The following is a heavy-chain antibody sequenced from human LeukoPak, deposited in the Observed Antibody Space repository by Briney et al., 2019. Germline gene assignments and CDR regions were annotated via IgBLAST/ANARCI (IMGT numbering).Heavy chain of an antibody. CDR1: GGSITTTTYY. Sequence: PSETLSLTCTVSGGSITTTTYYWGWIRQPPGKGLEWIGSIYYSGNTYYNPSLKSRVTISVDTSKNQFSLKLYSVTAADTAVYYCARDLPFRDGYNILAFDIWGQGAMVTVSS. V-gene: IGHV4-39*07. CDR2: IYYSGNT. CDR3: ARDLPFRDGYNILAFDI. J-gene: IGHJ3*02. D-gene: IGHD5-24*01.